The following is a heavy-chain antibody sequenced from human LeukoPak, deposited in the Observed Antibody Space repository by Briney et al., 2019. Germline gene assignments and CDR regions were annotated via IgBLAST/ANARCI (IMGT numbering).Heavy chain of an antibody. D-gene: IGHD3-3*01. V-gene: IGHV3-48*03. CDR1: GFTFSSYE. Sequence: PGGSLRLSCAASGFTFSSYEMNWVRQAPGKGLEGGSYISSSGSTIYYADSVKGRLTSSRDNAKNSLYLQMSCLRAEDTAVYYSARDGYDFWSCRKYYGRDVWGQRDTVTVSS. CDR3: ARDGYDFWSCRKYYGRDV. CDR2: ISSSGSTI. J-gene: IGHJ6*02.